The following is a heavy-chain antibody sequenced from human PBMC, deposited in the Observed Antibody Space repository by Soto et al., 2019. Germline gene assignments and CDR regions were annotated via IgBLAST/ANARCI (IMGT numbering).Heavy chain of an antibody. CDR2: IYYSGST. J-gene: IGHJ3*02. CDR3: ASYDILTGYQNAFDI. D-gene: IGHD3-9*01. Sequence: NPSETLSLTCTVSGGSISSYYWSWIRQPPGKGLEWIGYIYYSGSTNYNPSLKSRVTISVDTSKNQFSLKLSSVTAADTAVYYCASYDILTGYQNAFDIWGQGTMVTVSS. CDR1: GGSISSYY. V-gene: IGHV4-59*08.